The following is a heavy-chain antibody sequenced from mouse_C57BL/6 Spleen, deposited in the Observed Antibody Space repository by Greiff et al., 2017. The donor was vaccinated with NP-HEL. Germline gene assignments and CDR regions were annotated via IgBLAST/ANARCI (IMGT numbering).Heavy chain of an antibody. D-gene: IGHD4-1*01. CDR1: GYTFTSYW. J-gene: IGHJ4*01. V-gene: IGHV1-64*01. CDR2: IHPNSGST. Sequence: QVQLQQPGAELVKPGASVKLSCKASGYTFTSYWMHRVKQRPGQGLEWIGMIHPNSGSTNYNEKFKSKATLTVDKSSSTAYMQLSSLTSEDSAVYYCARVELGLYAMDYWGQGTSVTVSS. CDR3: ARVELGLYAMDY.